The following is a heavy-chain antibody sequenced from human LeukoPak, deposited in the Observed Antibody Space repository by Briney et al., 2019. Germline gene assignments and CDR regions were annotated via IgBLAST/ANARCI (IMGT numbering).Heavy chain of an antibody. Sequence: ASVKVSCKASGYTFTGYYMHWVRQAPGQGLEWMGWINPNSGGTNYAQKFQGRVTMTRDTSNSTAYMELSRLRSDDTAVYYCARSYSSSWYEGLNWFDPWGQGTLVTVSS. J-gene: IGHJ5*02. CDR3: ARSYSSSWYEGLNWFDP. CDR1: GYTFTGYY. D-gene: IGHD6-13*01. CDR2: INPNSGGT. V-gene: IGHV1-2*02.